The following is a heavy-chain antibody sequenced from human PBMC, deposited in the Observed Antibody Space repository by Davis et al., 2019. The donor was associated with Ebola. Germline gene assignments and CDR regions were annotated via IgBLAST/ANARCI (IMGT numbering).Heavy chain of an antibody. CDR3: ARRNPFDF. CDR2: IHYDGSNK. V-gene: IGHV3-30*02. J-gene: IGHJ4*02. CDR1: GFTFSTYG. Sequence: GGSLRLSCAASGFTFSTYGMHWVRQAPGKGLEWVAFIHYDGSNKYYADSVKGRFTISRDNSKNTLYLQMNSLRPEDTAVYYCARRNPFDFWGQGTLVTVSS.